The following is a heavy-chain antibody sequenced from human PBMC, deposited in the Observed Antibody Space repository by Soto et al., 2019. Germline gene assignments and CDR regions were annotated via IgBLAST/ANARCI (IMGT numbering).Heavy chain of an antibody. J-gene: IGHJ4*02. Sequence: QPVGSLRLSCAASGFTFSSYAMSWVRQAPGKGLEWVSGISGSGGITYYADSVKGRFTISRDNAKNSLYLQMNGLRVEDTAVYYCASWPTVDYWGQGTPVTVSS. CDR1: GFTFSSYA. CDR2: ISGSGGIT. D-gene: IGHD6-13*01. V-gene: IGHV3-23*01. CDR3: ASWPTVDY.